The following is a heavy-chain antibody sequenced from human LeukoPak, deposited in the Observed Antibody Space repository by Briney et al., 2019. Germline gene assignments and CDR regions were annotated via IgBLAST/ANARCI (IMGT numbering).Heavy chain of an antibody. CDR1: GGSISSGDYY. J-gene: IGHJ6*02. D-gene: IGHD6-19*01. V-gene: IGHV4-39*01. CDR2: IYYSGST. Sequence: SETLSLTCTVSGGSISSGDYYWSWIRQPPGKGLEWIGSIYYSGSTYYNPSLKSRVTISVDTSKNQFSLKLSSVTAADTAVYYCARRIYSSGWYYYYYGMDVWGQGTTVTVSS. CDR3: ARRIYSSGWYYYYYGMDV.